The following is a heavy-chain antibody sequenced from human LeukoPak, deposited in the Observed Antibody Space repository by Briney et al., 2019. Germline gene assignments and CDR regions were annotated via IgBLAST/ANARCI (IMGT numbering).Heavy chain of an antibody. CDR1: GFTFSNYA. CDR3: AQGYSSSRYSFDY. CDR2: ISGSGGST. Sequence: GGSLRLSCAPFGFTFSNYAMNWVRQAPGKGLEWVSTISGSGGSTYYADSVKGRFTISRDNSKNTLYLQMNSLTAEDTAVYYCAQGYSSSRYSFDYWGQGSLVTVSS. V-gene: IGHV3-23*01. J-gene: IGHJ4*02. D-gene: IGHD6-13*01.